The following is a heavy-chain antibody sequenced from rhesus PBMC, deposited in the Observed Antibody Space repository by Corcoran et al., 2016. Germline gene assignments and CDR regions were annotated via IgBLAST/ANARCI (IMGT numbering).Heavy chain of an antibody. V-gene: IGHV4S11*01. D-gene: IGHD3-16*01. CDR3: ASLHSGSYYLNYYGLDS. CDR1: GGSISSNY. J-gene: IGHJ6*01. Sequence: QVQLQESGPGLVKPLETLSLTCAVSGGSISSNYWSWICQAPGKGLEWFGYIYGSGSTTNPNPSLTRRVTLSVDTSKNQLSLKLRSVTAADTAVYYCASLHSGSYYLNYYGLDSWGQGVVVTVSS. CDR2: IYGSGSTT.